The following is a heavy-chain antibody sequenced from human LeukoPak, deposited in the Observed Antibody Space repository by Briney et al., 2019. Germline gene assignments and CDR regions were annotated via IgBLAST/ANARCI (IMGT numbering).Heavy chain of an antibody. J-gene: IGHJ6*03. Sequence: SETLSLTCTVSGCSISHSGYFWAWLRPPPGKGLEWVGHIYYTESTHYSPSLKSPVTMSFDASRNQFSLNVSSVTAADTAAYYCARVRGIALPGDRYMDVWGKGTTVTVSS. CDR1: GCSISHSGYF. CDR3: ARVRGIALPGDRYMDV. V-gene: IGHV4-39*02. CDR2: IYYTEST. D-gene: IGHD6-19*01.